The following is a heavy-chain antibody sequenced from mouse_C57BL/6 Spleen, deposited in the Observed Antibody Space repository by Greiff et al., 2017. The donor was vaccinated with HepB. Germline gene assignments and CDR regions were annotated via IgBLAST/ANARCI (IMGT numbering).Heavy chain of an antibody. CDR3: AREGY. Sequence: VQLQQSVAELVRPGASVKLSCTASGFNIKNTYMHWVKQRPGKGLEWIGRIYPGDGDTNYNGKFKGKATLTADKSSSTAYMQLSSLTSEDSAVYFCAREGYWGQGTTLTVSS. CDR1: GFNIKNTY. V-gene: IGHV1-82*01. J-gene: IGHJ2*01. CDR2: IYPGDGDT.